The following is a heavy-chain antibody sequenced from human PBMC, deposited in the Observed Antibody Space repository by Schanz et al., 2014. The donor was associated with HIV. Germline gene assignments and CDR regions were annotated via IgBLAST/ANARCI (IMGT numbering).Heavy chain of an antibody. CDR2: ISAYNGNT. CDR3: ARDKTVATWAYYYGMDV. Sequence: QVQLVQSGPEVKKPGASVKVSCTVSGYSLTALTIHWVRQAPGKGLEWMGWISAYNGNTKYAQRLQGRVTMTTDTSTSTAYMELRSLRSDDTAVYYCARDKTVATWAYYYGMDVWGQGTTVTVSS. D-gene: IGHD4-4*01. V-gene: IGHV1-18*01. J-gene: IGHJ6*02. CDR1: GYSLTALT.